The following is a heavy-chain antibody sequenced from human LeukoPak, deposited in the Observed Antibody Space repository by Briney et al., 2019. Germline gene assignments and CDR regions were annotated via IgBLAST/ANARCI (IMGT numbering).Heavy chain of an antibody. Sequence: GGSLRLSCASSALTFSRHVINWVRQAPGKGLEWVANIKQDGSEKYYVDSVKGRFTISRDNAKNSLYLQMNSLRAEDTAVYYCARDAGNSSGWYGLWRSDYYMDVWGKGTTVTVSS. V-gene: IGHV3-7*01. CDR1: ALTFSRHV. CDR3: ARDAGNSSGWYGLWRSDYYMDV. CDR2: IKQDGSEK. D-gene: IGHD6-19*01. J-gene: IGHJ6*03.